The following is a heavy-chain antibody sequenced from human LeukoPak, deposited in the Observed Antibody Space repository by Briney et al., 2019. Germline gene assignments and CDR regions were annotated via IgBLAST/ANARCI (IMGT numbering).Heavy chain of an antibody. J-gene: IGHJ3*02. CDR2: ISSSSSYV. CDR3: ARYGLAAFDI. Sequence: GGSLRLSCAASGFTFSSYSMNWVRQAPGKGLEWVSSISSSSSYVYYADSVKGRFTISRDNAKNSLYLQMNSLRAEDTAVYYCARYGLAAFDIWGQGTMVTVSS. D-gene: IGHD6-19*01. V-gene: IGHV3-21*01. CDR1: GFTFSSYS.